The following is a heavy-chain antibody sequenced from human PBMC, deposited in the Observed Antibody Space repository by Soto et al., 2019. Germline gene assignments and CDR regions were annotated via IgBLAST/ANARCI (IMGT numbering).Heavy chain of an antibody. CDR1: GSTFSRYG. V-gene: IGHV3-30*03. CDR3: TRDGFQYDDGGYYEFDY. CDR2: ISYDGSNE. J-gene: IGHJ4*02. D-gene: IGHD3-22*01. Sequence: GSLRLSCAASGSTFSRYGMHWVRQAPGKGLEWVTHISYDGSNEHYTDSVRGRFTISRDDAKNSLYLQMNSLRAEDTALYYCTRDGFQYDDGGYYEFDYWGQGTLVTVSS.